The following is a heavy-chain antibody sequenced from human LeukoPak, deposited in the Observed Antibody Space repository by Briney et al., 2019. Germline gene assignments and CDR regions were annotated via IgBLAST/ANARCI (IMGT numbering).Heavy chain of an antibody. V-gene: IGHV4-31*03. CDR2: IYYSGST. J-gene: IGHJ4*02. CDR1: GGSISSGGYY. CDR3: ARFAYCGGHCWYYFDY. Sequence: SETLSLTCTVSGGSISSGGYYWSWIRQHPGKGLEWIGYIYYSGSTYYNPSLKSRVTISVDTSKNQFSLKLSSVTAADTAVYYCARFAYCGGHCWYYFDYWGQGTLVTVSS. D-gene: IGHD2-21*02.